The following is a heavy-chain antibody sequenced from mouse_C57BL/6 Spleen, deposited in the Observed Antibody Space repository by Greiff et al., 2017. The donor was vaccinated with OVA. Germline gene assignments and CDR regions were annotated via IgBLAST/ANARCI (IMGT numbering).Heavy chain of an antibody. J-gene: IGHJ3*01. V-gene: IGHV5-4*01. CDR2: ISDGGSYT. CDR3: ARDRGNLFAY. Sequence: VQLKESGGGLVKPGGSLKLSCAASGFTFSSYAMSWVRQTPEKRLEWVATISDGGSYTYYPDNVKGRFTISRDNAKNNLYLQMSHLKSEDTAMYYCARDRGNLFAYWGQGTLVTVSA. CDR1: GFTFSSYA. D-gene: IGHD2-1*01.